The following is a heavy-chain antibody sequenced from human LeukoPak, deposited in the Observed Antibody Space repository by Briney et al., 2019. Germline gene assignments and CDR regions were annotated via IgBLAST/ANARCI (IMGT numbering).Heavy chain of an antibody. CDR1: GYTFTSYG. D-gene: IGHD5-18*01. Sequence: ASVKGSCKASGYTFTSYGISWVRQAPGQGLECMGWISAYNANTKYAQKLQGRVTMTPDTSTSTAYMELRSLRTDDTAVYYCARDSYSIVDTAMKYFDYWGQGTLVTVSS. CDR2: ISAYNANT. J-gene: IGHJ4*02. V-gene: IGHV1-18*01. CDR3: ARDSYSIVDTAMKYFDY.